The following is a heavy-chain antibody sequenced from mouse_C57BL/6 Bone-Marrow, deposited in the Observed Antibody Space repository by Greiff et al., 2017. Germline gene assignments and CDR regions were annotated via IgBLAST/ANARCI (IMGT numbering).Heavy chain of an antibody. CDR3: TRSGAYDGYYAAWFAY. CDR1: GYTFTDYE. J-gene: IGHJ3*01. Sequence: QVQLQQSGAELVRPGASVTLSCKASGYTFTDYEMHWVKQTPVHGLEWIGAIDPETGGTAYNQKFKGKAILTADKSSSTAYMELRSLTSEDSAVYYCTRSGAYDGYYAAWFAYWGQGTLVTVSA. D-gene: IGHD2-3*01. CDR2: IDPETGGT. V-gene: IGHV1-15*01.